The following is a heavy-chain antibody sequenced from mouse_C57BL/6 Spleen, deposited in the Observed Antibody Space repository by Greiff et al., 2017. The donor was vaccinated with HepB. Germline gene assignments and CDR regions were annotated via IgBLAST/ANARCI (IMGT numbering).Heavy chain of an antibody. CDR2: IYPRSGNT. J-gene: IGHJ1*03. V-gene: IGHV1-81*01. Sequence: QVQLQQSGAELARPGASVKLSCKASGYTFTSYGISWVKQRTGQGLEWIGEIYPRSGNTYYNEKFKGKATLTADKSSSTAYMELRSLTSEDSAVYFCARDQLTTVVERYFDVWGTGTTVTVSS. CDR1: GYTFTSYG. CDR3: ARDQLTTVVERYFDV. D-gene: IGHD1-1*01.